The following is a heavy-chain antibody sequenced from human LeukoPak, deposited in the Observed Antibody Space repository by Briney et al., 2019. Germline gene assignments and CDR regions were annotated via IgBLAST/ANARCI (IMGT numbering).Heavy chain of an antibody. J-gene: IGHJ4*02. D-gene: IGHD6-13*01. CDR1: GGSVSSTNDY. CDR3: GRVPAAGTGPDY. V-gene: IGHV4-61*01. Sequence: SGTLSLTCTVSGGSVSSTNDYWSWIRQPPGKGLEWVGFFSYNVHSDYNPSLKSRVTISVDTSKNQFSLRLSSVTAADTAIYYCGRVPAAGTGPDYWGQGTLVTVSS. CDR2: FSYNVHS.